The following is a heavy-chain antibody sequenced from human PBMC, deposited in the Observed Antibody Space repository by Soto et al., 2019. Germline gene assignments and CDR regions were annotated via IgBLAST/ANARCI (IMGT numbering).Heavy chain of an antibody. J-gene: IGHJ5*02. CDR2: IRGSGGST. CDR3: AKDWGTTLTTNWFDP. V-gene: IGHV3-23*01. D-gene: IGHD4-17*01. Sequence: VGSLRLSCAASGFTFSTYAMSWVGQAPGKGPEWVSTIRGSGGSTHYPDSVKGRFTISRDNSKNTLYLQMNSLRAEDTAVYYCAKDWGTTLTTNWFDPWGQGTLVTVSS. CDR1: GFTFSTYA.